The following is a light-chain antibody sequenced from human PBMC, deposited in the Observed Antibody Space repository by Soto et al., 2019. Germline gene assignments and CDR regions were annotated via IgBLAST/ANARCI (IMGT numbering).Light chain of an antibody. Sequence: DTRLPQSPSSLSASVGDRVTITCQASQHISDYLNWYQQKPGKAPKLLIYDGTKLETGVPSRFSGSGSGTEFTFTISRLQPEDTATYYCHQYFNPRTFGGGTKVEIK. V-gene: IGKV1-33*01. CDR3: HQYFNPRT. CDR2: DGT. J-gene: IGKJ4*01. CDR1: QHISDY.